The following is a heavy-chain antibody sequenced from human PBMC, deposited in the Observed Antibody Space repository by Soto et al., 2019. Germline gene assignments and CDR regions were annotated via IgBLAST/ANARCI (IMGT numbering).Heavy chain of an antibody. Sequence: QVQLVQSGAEVKKPGSSVKVSCKASGGTFSSYAISWVRQAPGQGLEWMGGIIPIFGTANYAQKFQGRVTITADEATSTAYMELSRLRCEDTAVYYCAREAWELLYGGDFDYWGQGTLVTVSS. J-gene: IGHJ4*02. D-gene: IGHD1-26*01. CDR1: GGTFSSYA. CDR3: AREAWELLYGGDFDY. V-gene: IGHV1-69*01. CDR2: IIPIFGTA.